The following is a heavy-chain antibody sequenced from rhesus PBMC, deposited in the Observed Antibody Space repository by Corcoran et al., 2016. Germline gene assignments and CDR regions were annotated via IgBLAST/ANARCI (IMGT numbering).Heavy chain of an antibody. J-gene: IGHJ4*01. CDR3: ARVRIAVAGTYFDY. CDR1: GGSISGGYV. Sequence: QVQLQESGPGLLKPSETLSLTCAVSGGSISGGYVWGWIRRPPGTGLEWIGSIYISSGNTYYNPSLKSRVTISTDTSKNQFSLKRSSVTAADTAVYYCARVRIAVAGTYFDYWGQGVLVTVSS. CDR2: IYISSGNT. D-gene: IGHD6-31*01. V-gene: IGHV4S7*01.